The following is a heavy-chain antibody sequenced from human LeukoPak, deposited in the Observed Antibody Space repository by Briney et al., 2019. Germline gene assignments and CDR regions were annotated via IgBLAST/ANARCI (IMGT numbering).Heavy chain of an antibody. CDR3: GSRRTAMFGVIKGPIDY. CDR2: IYTSGST. D-gene: IGHD3-3*01. J-gene: IGHJ4*02. Sequence: SETLSLTCTVSGGSISSYYWSWIRQPAGKGLEWIGRIYTSGSTNYNPSLKSRVTMSVDTSKNQFSLKLTSVTAADTAVYYCGSRRTAMFGVIKGPIDYWGQGTLVTVSS. CDR1: GGSISSYY. V-gene: IGHV4-4*07.